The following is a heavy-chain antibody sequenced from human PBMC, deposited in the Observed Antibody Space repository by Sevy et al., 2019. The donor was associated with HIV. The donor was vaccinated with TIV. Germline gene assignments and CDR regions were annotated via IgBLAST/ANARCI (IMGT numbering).Heavy chain of an antibody. Sequence: GESLKISCEASGFMFSNYAMHWVRQTPGRGLEYVSAISSDGNIIFYVNSVKGRFIVSRDNSKNTLYLQMGSLRDDDMAVYYCAREGYSTNWKSVEYRGQGTLVTVSS. CDR1: GFMFSNYA. D-gene: IGHD6-13*01. J-gene: IGHJ4*02. CDR3: AREGYSTNWKSVEY. CDR2: ISSDGNII. V-gene: IGHV3-64*01.